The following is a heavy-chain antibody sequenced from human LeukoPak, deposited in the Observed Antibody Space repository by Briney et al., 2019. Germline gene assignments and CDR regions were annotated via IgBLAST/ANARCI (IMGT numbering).Heavy chain of an antibody. D-gene: IGHD6-13*01. Sequence: SETLSLTCPVSGGSISSYYWSWIRQPPGKGLEWIGYIYYSGSTNYNPSLKSRVTISVDTSKNQFSLKLSSVTAADTAVYYCARYLIAAAGTGYYYYGMDVWGQGTTVTVSS. CDR1: GGSISSYY. CDR2: IYYSGST. J-gene: IGHJ6*02. CDR3: ARYLIAAAGTGYYYYGMDV. V-gene: IGHV4-59*01.